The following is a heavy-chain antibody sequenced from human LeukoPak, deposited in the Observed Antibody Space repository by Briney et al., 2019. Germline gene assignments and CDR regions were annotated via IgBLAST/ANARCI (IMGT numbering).Heavy chain of an antibody. Sequence: KPSETLSLTCTVSGGSISRSSHYWGWIRQPPGKGLEWIGSMYYRGSTYHTPSLKSRVTISVDTSKNQFSLKLSSVTAADTAVYYCATTTIRLGYWGQGTLVTVSS. CDR1: GGSISRSSHY. CDR2: MYYRGST. D-gene: IGHD1-26*01. J-gene: IGHJ4*02. V-gene: IGHV4-39*07. CDR3: ATTTIRLGY.